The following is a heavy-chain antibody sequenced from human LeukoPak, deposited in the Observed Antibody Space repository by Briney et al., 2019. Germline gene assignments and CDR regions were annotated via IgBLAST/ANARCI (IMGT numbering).Heavy chain of an antibody. D-gene: IGHD3-10*01. J-gene: IGHJ4*02. CDR3: ARGDYYGSGSYPYYFDY. Sequence: GGSLRLSCAASGFSISSYAMHWVRQAPGKGLEWITVISYDGSNKYYADSVRGRFTLSRDTSKNTLYVQMSSLRAEDTAVYYCARGDYYGSGSYPYYFDYWGQGTLVTVSS. CDR2: ISYDGSNK. CDR1: GFSISSYA. V-gene: IGHV3-30-3*01.